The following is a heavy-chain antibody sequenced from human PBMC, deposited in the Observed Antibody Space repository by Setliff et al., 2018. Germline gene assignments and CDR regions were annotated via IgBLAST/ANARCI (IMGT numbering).Heavy chain of an antibody. CDR3: ARINFYVSSGYYYAPEL. V-gene: IGHV1-18*01. Sequence: ASVKVSCKSSGFTFTDYEITWVRQVPGQGLEWMGWINNYNFSTQYAQKFQGRVTVTTDTSTTTAYMEQRSLRADDTAVYYCARINFYVSSGYYYAPELWGQGTTVTVSS. CDR1: GFTFTDYE. CDR2: INNYNFST. D-gene: IGHD3-22*01. J-gene: IGHJ4*02.